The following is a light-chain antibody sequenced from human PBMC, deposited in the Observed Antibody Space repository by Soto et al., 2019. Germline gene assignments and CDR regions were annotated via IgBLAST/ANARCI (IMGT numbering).Light chain of an antibody. CDR3: GTWDSGLSAV. J-gene: IGLJ2*01. CDR1: SSNIGRNY. CDR2: DNN. Sequence: QSLLTQPRSVSAAPGEKAAISCSGTSSNIGRNYVSWYQHIPGTAPKLLIYDNNKRSSGIPDRFSGSQSGTSATLDITGLQTGDEADYYCGTWDSGLSAVFGGGTKVTVL. V-gene: IGLV1-51*01.